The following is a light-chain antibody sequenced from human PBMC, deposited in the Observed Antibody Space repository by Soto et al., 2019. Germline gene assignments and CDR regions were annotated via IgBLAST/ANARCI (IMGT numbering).Light chain of an antibody. V-gene: IGKV3-11*01. CDR1: QSVRNS. J-gene: IGKJ4*01. CDR3: QQHRKWPPT. CDR2: DAS. Sequence: ETVLTPSPATLSLSPGPCSTLSGRATQSVRNSLAWYQQKPRQAPRLLIYDASNRATGIPARFSGSGSGTDFTLTISSLQSEDFAVYYCQQHRKWPPTFGGGTKVDIK.